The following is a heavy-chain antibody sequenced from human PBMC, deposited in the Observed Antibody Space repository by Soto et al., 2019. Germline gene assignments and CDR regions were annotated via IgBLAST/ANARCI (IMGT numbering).Heavy chain of an antibody. D-gene: IGHD5-18*01. CDR2: IYSSGST. CDR3: ARDHPHIYGIYYFDY. Sequence: QVQLQESGPGLVKPSETLSLTCTDSGGSITNYYWSWIRQPPGKGLEWIGYIYSSGSTNYNPSLKSRVTISADTSKNQVSLKLTSVTAADTAVYYCARDHPHIYGIYYFDYWGQGTLVTVSS. J-gene: IGHJ4*02. CDR1: GGSITNYY. V-gene: IGHV4-59*01.